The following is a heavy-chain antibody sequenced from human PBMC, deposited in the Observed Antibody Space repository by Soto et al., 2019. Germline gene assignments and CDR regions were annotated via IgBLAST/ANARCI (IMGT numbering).Heavy chain of an antibody. CDR3: ARDIRAPDSSGFSDY. V-gene: IGHV4-38-2*02. D-gene: IGHD3-22*01. Sequence: PETLSLTCAPSGYSISSGYYWGWIRQPPENGLEWLGSIYHSGSTYYNPSLQSRVTISADTCKNQFSLKLSSVTAADTAVYYCARDIRAPDSSGFSDYWGQGALVTVS. CDR1: GYSISSGYY. CDR2: IYHSGST. J-gene: IGHJ4*02.